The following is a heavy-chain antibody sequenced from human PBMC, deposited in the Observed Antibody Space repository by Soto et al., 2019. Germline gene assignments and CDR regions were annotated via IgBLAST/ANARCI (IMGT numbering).Heavy chain of an antibody. CDR2: INHSWST. Sequence: PSETLSLTCAVYGGSFSGYYWSWIRQPPGKGLEWIGNINHSWSTNYNPSLKSRVTISLETSKNQFSLKLSPVTAADTAVYYCARRYGDWYFDLWARGTLVTVYS. D-gene: IGHD3-9*01. J-gene: IGHJ2*01. CDR1: GGSFSGYY. CDR3: ARRYGDWYFDL. V-gene: IGHV4-34*01.